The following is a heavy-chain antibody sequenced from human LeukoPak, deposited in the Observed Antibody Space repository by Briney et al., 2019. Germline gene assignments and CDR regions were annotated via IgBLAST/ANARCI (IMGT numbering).Heavy chain of an antibody. V-gene: IGHV1-46*01. CDR3: VRHNHMDV. CDR1: GGTFSSYA. Sequence: GASVKVSCKASGGTFSSYAISWVRQAPGQGLEWMAIINLSGGSTDYTQKFQGRVTMTRDTSTSTVYMELSSLRSEDTAVYYCVRHNHMDVWGQGTTVTVSS. CDR2: INLSGGST. J-gene: IGHJ6*02.